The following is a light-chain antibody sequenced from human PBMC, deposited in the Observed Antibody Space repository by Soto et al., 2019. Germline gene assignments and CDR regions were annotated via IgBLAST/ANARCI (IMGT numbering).Light chain of an antibody. CDR3: HQYNNWPPWT. V-gene: IGKV3-15*01. Sequence: EIVMTQSPATLSVSPGERATLSCRASQSVSSNLAWYQQKPGQAPRLLSYGASTRPTGIPARFSGSRSGTEFPLTFSSLQSEDFAVYYCHQYNNWPPWTFGQGTKVEIK. CDR2: GAS. CDR1: QSVSSN. J-gene: IGKJ1*01.